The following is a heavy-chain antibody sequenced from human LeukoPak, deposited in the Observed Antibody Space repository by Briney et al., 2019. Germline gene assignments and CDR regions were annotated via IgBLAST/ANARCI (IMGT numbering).Heavy chain of an antibody. J-gene: IGHJ5*02. D-gene: IGHD5-12*01. CDR3: ARKTRGYSGYDTWFDP. Sequence: PSETLSLTCTVSGGSISSYYWSWIRQPPGKGLEWIGYIYYSGSTNYNPSLKSRVTISVDTSKNQFSLKLSSVTAADTAVYYCARKTRGYSGYDTWFDPWGQGTLVTVSS. CDR1: GGSISSYY. CDR2: IYYSGST. V-gene: IGHV4-59*01.